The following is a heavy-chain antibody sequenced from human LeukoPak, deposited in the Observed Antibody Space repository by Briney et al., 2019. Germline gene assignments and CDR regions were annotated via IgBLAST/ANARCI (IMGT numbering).Heavy chain of an antibody. Sequence: SETLSLTCTVSGGGSISSYYWSWIRQPAGKGLEWIGRIYTSGATNYNPSLKSRVTISVDTSKNQFSLKLSSVTAADTAVYYCARQGNIVVVVAAPCFDYWGQGTLVTVSS. D-gene: IGHD2-15*01. CDR2: IYTSGAT. J-gene: IGHJ4*02. CDR3: ARQGNIVVVVAAPCFDY. V-gene: IGHV4-4*07. CDR1: GGGSISSYY.